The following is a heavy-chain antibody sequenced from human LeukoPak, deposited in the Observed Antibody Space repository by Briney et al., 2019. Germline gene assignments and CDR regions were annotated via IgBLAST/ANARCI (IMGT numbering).Heavy chain of an antibody. CDR2: IGGST. Sequence: VASVKVSRKASGYTFTSYDINWVRQATGQGLEWMGIIGGSTNYAQKFQGRVTMTRDTSTSTVYMELSSLRSEDTAVYYCARVRDGYNDAYDIWGQGTMVTVHS. D-gene: IGHD5-24*01. CDR1: GYTFTSYD. J-gene: IGHJ3*02. CDR3: ARVRDGYNDAYDI. V-gene: IGHV1-46*01.